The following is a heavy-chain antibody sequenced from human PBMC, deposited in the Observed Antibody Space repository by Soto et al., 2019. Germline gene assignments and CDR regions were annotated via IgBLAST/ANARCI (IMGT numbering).Heavy chain of an antibody. Sequence: SETLSLTCTVSGGSISSSSYYWGWIRQPPGKGLEWIGSIYYSGSTYYNPSLNSRVTISVDTSDYQFSLKLSSVTAADTAVYYCASPPSDFWSGYPSTDYYWGQGTLVTVSS. V-gene: IGHV4-39*01. CDR1: GGSISSSSYY. CDR3: ASPPSDFWSGYPSTDYY. J-gene: IGHJ4*02. CDR2: IYYSGST. D-gene: IGHD3-3*01.